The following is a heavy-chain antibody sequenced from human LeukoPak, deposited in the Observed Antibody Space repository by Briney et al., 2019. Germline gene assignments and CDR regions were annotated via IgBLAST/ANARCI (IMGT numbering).Heavy chain of an antibody. CDR3: ARVRSSSWYPFDY. CDR2: IYYSGST. D-gene: IGHD6-13*01. CDR1: GGSISSYY. J-gene: IGHJ4*02. Sequence: SETLSLTCTVSGGSISSYYWSWIRQPPGKGLEWIGYIYYSGSTNHNPSLKSRVTISVDTSKNQFSLKPSSVTAADTAVYYCARVRSSSWYPFDYWGQGTLVTVSS. V-gene: IGHV4-59*01.